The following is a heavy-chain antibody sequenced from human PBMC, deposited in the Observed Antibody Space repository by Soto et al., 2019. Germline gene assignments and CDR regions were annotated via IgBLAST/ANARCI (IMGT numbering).Heavy chain of an antibody. CDR1: GGTFSSYT. D-gene: IGHD2-15*01. J-gene: IGHJ1*01. CDR2: IIPILGIA. Sequence: GASVKVSCKASGGTFSSYTISWVRQAPGQGLEWMGRIIPILGIANYAQKFQGRVTITADKSTSTAYMELSSLRSEDTAVYYCARGFTFCSGGRCSNEYSHLGGQGTLVTVS. CDR3: ARGFTFCSGGRCSNEYSHL. V-gene: IGHV1-69*02.